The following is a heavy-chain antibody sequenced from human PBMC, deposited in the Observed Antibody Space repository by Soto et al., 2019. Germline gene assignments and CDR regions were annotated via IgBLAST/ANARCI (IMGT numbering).Heavy chain of an antibody. Sequence: QVQLVQSGAEVKKPGSSVKVSCKASGGNFSSYAISWVRQAPGHGLEWMGGIIPIFGTANYAQKFQGRVTITADEATSTAYMELSSLRSEDTAVYYCARAAGIQLWYLDYWGQGTLVTVSS. V-gene: IGHV1-69*12. CDR2: IIPIFGTA. CDR3: ARAAGIQLWYLDY. J-gene: IGHJ4*02. CDR1: GGNFSSYA. D-gene: IGHD5-18*01.